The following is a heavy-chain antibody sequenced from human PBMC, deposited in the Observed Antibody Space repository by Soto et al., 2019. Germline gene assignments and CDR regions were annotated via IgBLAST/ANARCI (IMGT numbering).Heavy chain of an antibody. CDR1: GFDFRTYW. V-gene: IGHV5-51*01. CDR3: VRHESSPFPHTDFYYYDMDF. J-gene: IGHJ6*02. Sequence: PGESLKISCKASGFDFRTYWIDWVRQVPGRGLEWMGIIYPGDADIRYSPSFQGQVTISADKSITTAYLQLTSLQASDTAIYYCVRHESSPFPHTDFYYYDMDFWGQGTTVTVSS. CDR2: IYPGDADI.